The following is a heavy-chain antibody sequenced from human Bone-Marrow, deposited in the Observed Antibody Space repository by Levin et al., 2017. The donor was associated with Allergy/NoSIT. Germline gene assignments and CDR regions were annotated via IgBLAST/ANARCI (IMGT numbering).Heavy chain of an antibody. D-gene: IGHD1-26*01. CDR1: GFTFSSYA. CDR2: IHDSGRYT. V-gene: IGHV3-23*01. Sequence: GGSLRLSCAASGFTFSSYAMSWVRQAPGKGLEWVSGIHDSGRYTYYADSVKGRFTISRDNSKNTLYLQMNSLGVEDTAVYYCARNSGSYSPFDYWGQGTLVTVSS. CDR3: ARNSGSYSPFDY. J-gene: IGHJ4*02.